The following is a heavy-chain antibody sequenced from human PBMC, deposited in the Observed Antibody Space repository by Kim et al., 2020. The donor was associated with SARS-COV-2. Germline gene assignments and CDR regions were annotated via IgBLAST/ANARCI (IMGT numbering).Heavy chain of an antibody. CDR3: ARGYCSGGACNLPDAFDI. CDR1: GFTFNIYN. V-gene: IGHV3-21*01. CDR2: IDSRSDI. J-gene: IGHJ3*02. D-gene: IGHD2-15*01. Sequence: GGSLRLSCAASGFTFNIYNMNWVRQAPGKGLEWVSSIDSRSDIYSADSVKGRFTISRDNAKNSLYLQMNSLRAEDSAIYYCARGYCSGGACNLPDAFDIWGQGTMATVSS.